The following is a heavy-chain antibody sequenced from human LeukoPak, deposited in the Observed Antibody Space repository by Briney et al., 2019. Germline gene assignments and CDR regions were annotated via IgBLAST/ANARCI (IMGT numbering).Heavy chain of an antibody. V-gene: IGHV1-18*01. CDR1: GYTFTSYG. CDR3: ARAVLRFGEFTNWFAL. J-gene: IGHJ5*02. CDR2: ISAYNGKT. Sequence: ASVKVSCKASGYTFTSYGISWVRQAPGQGLEWMGWISAYNGKTNYAQKLQGRVTMTTDTSTSTAYMELRSLRSDDTAVYYCARAVLRFGEFTNWFALWGQAPLVTVSS. D-gene: IGHD3-10*01.